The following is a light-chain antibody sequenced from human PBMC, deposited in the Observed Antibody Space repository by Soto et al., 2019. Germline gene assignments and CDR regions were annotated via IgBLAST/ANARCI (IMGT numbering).Light chain of an antibody. CDR1: QNIFTY. CDR3: QQSYSTSIT. CDR2: AAS. V-gene: IGKV1-39*01. J-gene: IGKJ5*01. Sequence: DIQVTQSPSSLSASVGDRVTITCRASQNIFTYLNWYHQKPGKAPKLLIYAASSLQSGVPSRFSGSGSGTDFTLTISSLQPEDFATYYCQQSYSTSITFGQGTRLEIK.